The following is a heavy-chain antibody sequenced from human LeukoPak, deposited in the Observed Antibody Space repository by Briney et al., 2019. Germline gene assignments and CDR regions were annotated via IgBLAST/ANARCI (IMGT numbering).Heavy chain of an antibody. CDR3: ATNLRWPRPGGAFDI. CDR2: IDSSGTT. V-gene: IGHV4-4*07. J-gene: IGHJ3*02. Sequence: PSETLSLTCTVSGGSFTTYYWSWIRQPAGRGLEWIGHIDSSGTTNYNPSLKSRVTMSTDPSKNQFSLKLSSVTAADTAVYYCATNLRWPRPGGAFDIWGQGTMVTVSS. CDR1: GGSFTTYY. D-gene: IGHD4-23*01.